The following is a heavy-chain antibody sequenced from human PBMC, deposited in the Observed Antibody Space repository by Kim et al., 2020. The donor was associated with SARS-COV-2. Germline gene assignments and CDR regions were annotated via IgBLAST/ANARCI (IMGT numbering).Heavy chain of an antibody. Sequence: GGSLRLSCAASGFTFSSYSMNWVRQAPGKGLEWVSYISSSSSTIYYADSVKGRFTISRDNAKNSLYLQMNSLRDEDTAVYYCVRGAHITSYYYYGMDVWGQGTTVTVSS. CDR2: ISSSSSTI. CDR1: GFTFSSYS. D-gene: IGHD2-21*01. V-gene: IGHV3-48*02. CDR3: VRGAHITSYYYYGMDV. J-gene: IGHJ6*02.